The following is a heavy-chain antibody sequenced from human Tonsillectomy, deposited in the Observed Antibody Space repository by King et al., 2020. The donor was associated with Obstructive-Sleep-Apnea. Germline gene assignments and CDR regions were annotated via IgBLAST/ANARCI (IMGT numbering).Heavy chain of an antibody. CDR3: AREYGVVGAPKVYFDD. D-gene: IGHD1-26*01. CDR1: GFTFSTYT. Sequence: VQLVESGGGVVHPGGSLRLSCSASGFTFSTYTFHWVRQAPGKGLEWVALISSDGTNKPYADSVKGRFTISRDNSKNTLYLQMNSLRPEDTAVYYCAREYGVVGAPKVYFDDWGQGTLVTVSP. J-gene: IGHJ4*02. CDR2: ISSDGTNK. V-gene: IGHV3-30-3*01.